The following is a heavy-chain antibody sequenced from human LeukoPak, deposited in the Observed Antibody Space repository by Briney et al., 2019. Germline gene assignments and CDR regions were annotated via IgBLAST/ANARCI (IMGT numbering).Heavy chain of an antibody. CDR3: ARENRDSSSWYV. CDR1: GYTFTSYD. V-gene: IGHV1-8*01. J-gene: IGHJ4*02. D-gene: IGHD6-13*01. CDR2: MNPNSGNT. Sequence: ASVQVSCKASGYTFTSYDINWVRQATGQGLEWMGWMNPNSGNTGYAQKFQGRVTMTRNTSISTAYMELSSLRSEDTAVYYCARENRDSSSWYVWGQGTLVTVSS.